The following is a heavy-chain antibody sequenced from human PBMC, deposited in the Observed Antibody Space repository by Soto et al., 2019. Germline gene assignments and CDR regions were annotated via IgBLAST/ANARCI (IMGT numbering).Heavy chain of an antibody. CDR3: TTDRYGLDAFDI. J-gene: IGHJ3*02. CDR1: GFIVSNTY. D-gene: IGHD4-17*01. CDR2: IKSKTDGGTT. Sequence: GGSLRLSCAASGFIVSNTYMSWVRQAPGKGLEWVGRIKSKTDGGTTDYAAPVKGRFTISRDDSKNTLYLQMNSLKTEDTAVYYCTTDRYGLDAFDIWGQGTMVTVS. V-gene: IGHV3-15*01.